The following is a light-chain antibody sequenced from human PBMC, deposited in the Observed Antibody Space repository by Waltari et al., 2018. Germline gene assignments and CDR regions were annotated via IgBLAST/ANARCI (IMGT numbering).Light chain of an antibody. V-gene: IGKV3-15*01. CDR2: GAS. CDR1: QSVSNS. J-gene: IGKJ5*01. CDR3: QQYNQWPT. Sequence: EIVMTQSPATLSVSPGERATLSCRASQSVSNSLAWYQQKPGQAPRLLIYGASTRATGIPARLSGSGSGTEFSLTISSLQSEDLAVYYCQQYNQWPTFGQGTRLEIK.